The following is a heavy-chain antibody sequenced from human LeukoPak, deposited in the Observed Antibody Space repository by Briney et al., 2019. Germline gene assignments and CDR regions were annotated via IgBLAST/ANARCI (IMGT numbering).Heavy chain of an antibody. V-gene: IGHV3-30*04. CDR3: TTDRGGLDY. CDR2: ISYDGSNK. CDR1: GFTFSSYA. D-gene: IGHD3-16*01. Sequence: GGSLRLACAASGFTFSSYAMHWVRQAPGKGLEWVAVISYDGSNKYYADSVKGRFTISRDNSKNTLYLQMNSLKTEDTAVYYCTTDRGGLDYWGQGTLVTVSS. J-gene: IGHJ4*02.